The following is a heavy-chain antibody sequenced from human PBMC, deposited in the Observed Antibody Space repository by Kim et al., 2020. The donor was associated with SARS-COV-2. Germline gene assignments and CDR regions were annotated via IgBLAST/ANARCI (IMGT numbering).Heavy chain of an antibody. Sequence: GGSLRLSCAASGFTFDDYGMSWVRQAPGKGLELVSGINRNSDSTGYADSVKGRFTISRDNAKNSLFLQMNSPRAEDTALYHCVRGYAGGPFDLWGQGTLV. D-gene: IGHD3-16*01. J-gene: IGHJ4*02. CDR2: INRNSDST. V-gene: IGHV3-20*01. CDR1: GFTFDDYG. CDR3: VRGYAGGPFDL.